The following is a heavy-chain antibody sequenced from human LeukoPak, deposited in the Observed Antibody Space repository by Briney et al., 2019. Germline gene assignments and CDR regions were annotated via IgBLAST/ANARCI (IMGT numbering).Heavy chain of an antibody. D-gene: IGHD6-13*01. CDR3: ARDRGGAAAGTDNWFDP. CDR1: GGSISSGGYY. Sequence: SQTLSLTCTVSGGSISSGGYYWSWIRQHPGKGLEWIGYIYYSGSTYYNPSLKSRVTISVDTSKNQFSLKLSSVTAADTAVYHCARDRGGAAAGTDNWFDPWGQGTLVTVSS. CDR2: IYYSGST. J-gene: IGHJ5*02. V-gene: IGHV4-31*03.